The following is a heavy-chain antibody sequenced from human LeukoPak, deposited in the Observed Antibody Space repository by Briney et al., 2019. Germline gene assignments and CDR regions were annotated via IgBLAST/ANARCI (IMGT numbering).Heavy chain of an antibody. V-gene: IGHV4-59*01. CDR2: IHYSGRA. J-gene: IGHJ6*02. D-gene: IGHD3-16*01. CDR3: VKFGVDYDMGV. Sequence: PSETLSLTCSVSGDSIRGSYWTWVRKPPGQGLEWIGQIHYSGRADYNPSLKRRITISVDTSKNQMSLTLTSVTAADTAIYYCVKFGVDYDMGVWGQGTTVTVSS. CDR1: GDSIRGSY.